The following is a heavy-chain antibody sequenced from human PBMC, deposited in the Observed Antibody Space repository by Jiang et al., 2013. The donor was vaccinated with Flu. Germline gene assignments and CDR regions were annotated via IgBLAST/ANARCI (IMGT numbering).Heavy chain of an antibody. CDR2: ISVYNSNT. D-gene: IGHD3-10*01. CDR3: ASMGKLWVGELLRYGMDV. CDR1: GYTFPSLA. Sequence: GAEVKKPGASVKVSCKASGYTFPSLAISWVRQAPGQGLEWMGWISVYNSNTNYAKNLQGRVTMTTDTSTSTVYMELRSLKFDDTAVYYCASMGKLWVGELLRYGMDVWGQGTTVTVSS. J-gene: IGHJ6*02. V-gene: IGHV1-18*04.